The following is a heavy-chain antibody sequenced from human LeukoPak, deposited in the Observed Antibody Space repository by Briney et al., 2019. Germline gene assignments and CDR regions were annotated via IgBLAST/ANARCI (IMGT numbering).Heavy chain of an antibody. CDR2: IIPIFGTA. CDR3: ARVLTPYYMDV. CDR1: GGTFSSNA. Sequence: VASVKVSCKASGGTFSSNAISWVRQAPGQGLEWMGGIIPIFGTANYAQKFQGRVTITTDESTSTAYMELSSLRSEDTAVYYCARVLTPYYMDVWGKGTTVTVSS. V-gene: IGHV1-69*05. J-gene: IGHJ6*03.